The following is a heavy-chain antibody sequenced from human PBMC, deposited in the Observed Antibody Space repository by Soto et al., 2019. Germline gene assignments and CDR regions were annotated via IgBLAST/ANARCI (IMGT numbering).Heavy chain of an antibody. CDR3: VKGAVAVFGGY. CDR1: GFTVSSNY. CDR2: IYSGGST. V-gene: IGHV3-53*01. D-gene: IGHD6-19*01. J-gene: IGHJ4*02. Sequence: PGGSLRLSCAASGFTVSSNYISWVRQAPGKGLEWVSVIYSGGSTYYADSVKGRFTISRDNSKNTLYLQMNSLRAEDTAVYYCVKGAVAVFGGYWGQGTLVTVSS.